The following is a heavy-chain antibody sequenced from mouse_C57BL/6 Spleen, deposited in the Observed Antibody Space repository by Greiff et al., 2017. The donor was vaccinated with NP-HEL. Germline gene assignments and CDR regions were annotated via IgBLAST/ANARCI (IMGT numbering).Heavy chain of an antibody. CDR2: IYPSDSET. CDR1: GYTFTSYW. J-gene: IGHJ2*01. V-gene: IGHV1-61*01. CDR3: ARGDYDGGGGDFDY. D-gene: IGHD2-4*01. Sequence: VQLQQPGAELVRPGSSVKLSCKASGYTFTSYWMDWVKQRPGQGLEWIGNIYPSDSETHYNQKFKDKATLTVDKSSSTAYMQLSSLTSEDSAVYYCARGDYDGGGGDFDYWGQGTTLTVSS.